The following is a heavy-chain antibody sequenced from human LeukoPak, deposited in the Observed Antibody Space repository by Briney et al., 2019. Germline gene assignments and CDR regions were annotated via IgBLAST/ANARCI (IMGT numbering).Heavy chain of an antibody. CDR1: GGSISSEGYY. V-gene: IGHV4-31*03. CDR2: IYYSGSA. D-gene: IGHD6-19*01. J-gene: IGHJ4*02. Sequence: SQTLSLTCTVSGGSISSEGYYWSWIRQHPGKGLEWIGYIYYSGSAYYNPSLKSRVTILVDTSKNQFSLKLSSVTAADTAAYYCARKIVAGRKFDYWGQGTLVTVSS. CDR3: ARKIVAGRKFDY.